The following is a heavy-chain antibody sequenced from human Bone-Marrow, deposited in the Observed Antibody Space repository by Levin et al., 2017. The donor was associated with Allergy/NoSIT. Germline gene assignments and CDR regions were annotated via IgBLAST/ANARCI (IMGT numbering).Heavy chain of an antibody. D-gene: IGHD3-10*01. CDR3: ATQGGELLGYQWFDP. V-gene: IGHV4-39*01. J-gene: IGHJ5*02. CDR1: GASISRSSYY. CDR2: IYYSGTT. Sequence: SETLSLTCTVSGASISRSSYYWGWIRQPPGKGLEWIGNIYYSGTTYYNPSLQSRATLSVDTSKNHFSLKLTSVTAADTAVYYCATQGGELLGYQWFDPWGQGTLVTVSS.